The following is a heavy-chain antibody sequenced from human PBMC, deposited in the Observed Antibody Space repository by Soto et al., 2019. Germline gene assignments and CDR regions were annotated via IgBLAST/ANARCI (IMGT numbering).Heavy chain of an antibody. V-gene: IGHV3-11*01. D-gene: IGHD3-3*01. CDR3: ARDTRSFWNGYYSRYDYYGMDV. CDR1: GVSFSDYY. CDR2: ISSRWYPI. J-gene: IGHJ6*02. Sequence: QVQLVESGGGLVKPGGSLRLSGAASGVSFSDYYMTWIRQAPGQGLAWLSYISSRWYPIYNADSVKGRFTISRDNAKNSVYLQMNSLRAEDTAVYYCARDTRSFWNGYYSRYDYYGMDVWGQGTTVTVYS.